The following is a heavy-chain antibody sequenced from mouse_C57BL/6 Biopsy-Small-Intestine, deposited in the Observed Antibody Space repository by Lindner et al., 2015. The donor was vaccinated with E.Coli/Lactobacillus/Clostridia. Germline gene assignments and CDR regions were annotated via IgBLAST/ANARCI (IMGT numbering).Heavy chain of an antibody. Sequence: VQLQESGPELVKPGASVKISCKASGYSFTDHNMNWVKQNSGKSLEWIGVINPNYGTTYYNQKFKGKATLTVDQSSNTAYMQLISLTSEDSAVYYCARGGGYFDYWGQGTTLTVSS. CDR3: ARGGGYFDY. CDR2: INPNYGTT. CDR1: GYSFTDHN. J-gene: IGHJ2*01. V-gene: IGHV1-39*01. D-gene: IGHD1-1*02.